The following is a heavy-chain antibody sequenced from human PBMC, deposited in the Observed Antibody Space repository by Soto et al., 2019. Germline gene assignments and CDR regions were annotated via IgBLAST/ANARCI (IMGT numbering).Heavy chain of an antibody. CDR3: ARETVVVPAAHHDQYYYYGIDV. D-gene: IGHD2-2*01. CDR1: GGTFSSYA. V-gene: IGHV1-69*13. CDR2: IIPIFGTA. Sequence: ASVKVSCKASGGTFSSYAISWVRQAPGQGLEWMGGIIPIFGTANYAQKFQGRVTITADESTSTAYMELSSLRSEDTAVYYCARETVVVPAAHHDQYYYYGIDVWGQGTTVTVSS. J-gene: IGHJ6*02.